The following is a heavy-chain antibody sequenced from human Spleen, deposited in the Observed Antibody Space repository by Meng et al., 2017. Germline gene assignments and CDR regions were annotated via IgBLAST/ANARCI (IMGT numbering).Heavy chain of an antibody. V-gene: IGHV3-33*01. CDR3: TRDGLSVVGAGTSIDY. CDR2: IWYDGSNK. J-gene: IGHJ4*02. CDR1: GFTFSTYG. D-gene: IGHD1-26*01. Sequence: LSLTCAASGFTFSTYGMHWVRQAPGKGLEWVALIWYDGSNKYYADSVKGRFTIARDNSKNTLFLQMDSLRAEDTAVYYWTRDGLSVVGAGTSIDYWGQGTLVTVSS.